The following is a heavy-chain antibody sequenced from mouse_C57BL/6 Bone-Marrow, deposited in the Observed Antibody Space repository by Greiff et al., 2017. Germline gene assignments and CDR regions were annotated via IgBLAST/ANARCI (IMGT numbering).Heavy chain of an antibody. D-gene: IGHD3-3*01. CDR3: AREGPDFDY. Sequence: VQLKESGPELVKPGASVKLSCKASGYTFTSYDINWVKQRPGQGLEWIGWIYPRDGSTKYNEKLKGKATLTVDTSSRTAYMELHSLTSEDSAVYFCAREGPDFDYWGQGTTLTVSS. CDR2: IYPRDGST. CDR1: GYTFTSYD. J-gene: IGHJ2*01. V-gene: IGHV1-85*01.